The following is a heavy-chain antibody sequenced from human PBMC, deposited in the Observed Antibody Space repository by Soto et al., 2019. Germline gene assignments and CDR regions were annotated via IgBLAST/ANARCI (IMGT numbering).Heavy chain of an antibody. CDR3: ARSPRSSPYFDY. D-gene: IGHD6-13*01. CDR2: IYPGDHET. V-gene: IGHV5-51*01. Sequence: GESLKISCQCSGYTFSDFWIGWVRQLPGKGLEWMGIIYPGDHETRYSPSLHGKVTISADKSINTAYLQWNSLEASDTAFYFCARSPRSSPYFDYWGQGALVTVVL. CDR1: GYTFSDFW. J-gene: IGHJ4*02.